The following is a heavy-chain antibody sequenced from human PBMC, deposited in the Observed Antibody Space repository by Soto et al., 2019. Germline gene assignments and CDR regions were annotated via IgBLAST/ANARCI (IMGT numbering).Heavy chain of an antibody. J-gene: IGHJ4*02. V-gene: IGHV4-34*01. D-gene: IGHD6-19*01. CDR2: INHSGST. Sequence: QVQLQQWGAGLLKPSETLSLTCAVYGGSFSGYYWSWIRPPPGKGLEWIGEINHSGSTNYSPSLKSRVTISEDTSNNQFSLKLSSVTAADTDVYYCAGANSSGWYPFDYWGQGTLVTVSS. CDR1: GGSFSGYY. CDR3: AGANSSGWYPFDY.